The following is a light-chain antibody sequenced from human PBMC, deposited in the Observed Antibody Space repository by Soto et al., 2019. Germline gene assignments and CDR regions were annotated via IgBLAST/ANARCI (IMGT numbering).Light chain of an antibody. Sequence: DIRLTQSPSSMSASVGDRVTITCRASQTVTHFLNWYHQRPGDAPKLLIYGASNLLSGVPSRFSAFGSGTEFSLTISSLQPEDFGTYYCQQSYFTFASFGRGTKLDIK. CDR1: QTVTHF. CDR3: QQSYFTFAS. CDR2: GAS. V-gene: IGKV1-39*01. J-gene: IGKJ2*01.